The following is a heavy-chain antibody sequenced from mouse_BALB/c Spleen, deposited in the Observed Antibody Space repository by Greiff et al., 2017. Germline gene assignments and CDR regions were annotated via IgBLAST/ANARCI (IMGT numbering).Heavy chain of an antibody. CDR3: ARDGSYEAMDY. J-gene: IGHJ4*01. CDR2: INSNGGST. V-gene: IGHV5-6-3*01. D-gene: IGHD2-3*01. Sequence: EVQRVESGGGLVQPGGSLKLSCAASGFTFSSYGMSWVRQTPDKRLELVATINSNGGSTYYPDSVKGRFTISRDNAKNTLYLQMSSLKSEDTAMYYCARDGSYEAMDYWGQGTSVTVSS. CDR1: GFTFSSYG.